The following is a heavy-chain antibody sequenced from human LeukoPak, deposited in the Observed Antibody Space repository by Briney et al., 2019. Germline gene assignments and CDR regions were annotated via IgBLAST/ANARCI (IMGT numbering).Heavy chain of an antibody. V-gene: IGHV3-48*01. CDR2: SSSISSTI. J-gene: IGHJ6*03. CDR1: GSSFSIYC. D-gene: IGHD3-10*01. Sequence: PPECMRLSSAVYGSSFSIYCMNWDRPPPRKGMEWDSYSSSISSTIYYADSGKGRFTISRDNAKNSLYLQMNSLRAEGTAVYYCARVESTMVREVRGYYYYYYMDFWGKGTTVSVSS. CDR3: ARVESTMVREVRGYYYYYYMDF.